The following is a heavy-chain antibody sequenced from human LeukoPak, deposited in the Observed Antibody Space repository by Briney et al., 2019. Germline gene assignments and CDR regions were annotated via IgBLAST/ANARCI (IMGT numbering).Heavy chain of an antibody. CDR3: ARAKGYSIYYYGMDV. Sequence: PGRSLRLSCAASGFTFSSYAMHWVRQAPGKGLEWVAVISYDGSNKYYADSVKGRFTIPRDNSKNTLYLQMNSLRAEDTAVYYCARAKGYSIYYYGMDVWGKGTTVTVSS. CDR1: GFTFSSYA. CDR2: ISYDGSNK. J-gene: IGHJ6*04. V-gene: IGHV3-30*04. D-gene: IGHD1-26*01.